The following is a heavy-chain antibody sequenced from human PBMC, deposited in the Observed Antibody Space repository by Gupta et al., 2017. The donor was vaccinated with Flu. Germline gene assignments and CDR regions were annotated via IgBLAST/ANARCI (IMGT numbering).Heavy chain of an antibody. D-gene: IGHD5-24*01. Sequence: QVQLQESGPGLVKPSQTLSLTCIVSGDSINSPHYFWSWIRQLPGGGREWIGYISSTGSPYYNPSLKSRVSIPLDTSQNQFSLTLNSVSATDTALYYCARTRPEWLIDLWGQGTLVTVSS. CDR3: ARTRPEWLIDL. J-gene: IGHJ5*02. CDR1: GDSINSPHYF. V-gene: IGHV4-30-4*01. CDR2: ISSTGSP.